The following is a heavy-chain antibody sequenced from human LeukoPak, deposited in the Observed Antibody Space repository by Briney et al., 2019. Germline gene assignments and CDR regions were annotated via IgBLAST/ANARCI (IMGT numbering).Heavy chain of an antibody. Sequence: GASVKVSCKASGYTFTSYGISWVRQAPGQGLEWMGWISAYNGNTNYAQKFQGKVTMTTDTSTSTAYMELKSLRSDDTAVYYCARDIPGEGPLDGFDIWGQETMVSVSS. CDR3: ARDIPGEGPLDGFDI. D-gene: IGHD2-21*01. V-gene: IGHV1-18*01. CDR2: ISAYNGNT. J-gene: IGHJ3*02. CDR1: GYTFTSYG.